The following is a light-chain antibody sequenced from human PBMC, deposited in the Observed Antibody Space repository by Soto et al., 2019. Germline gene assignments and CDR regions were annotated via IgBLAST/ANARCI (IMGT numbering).Light chain of an antibody. Sequence: QSVLTQPASVSGSPGQSITISCTGTSSDVGSYNLVSWYQQYPGKAPKVMIYEDRRRPSGVSNRFSGSKSGNTAALTIYGLQAEDEADYYCCSYAGSNTYVFGTGTKLNVL. CDR3: CSYAGSNTYV. V-gene: IGLV2-23*01. CDR1: SSDVGSYNL. J-gene: IGLJ1*01. CDR2: EDR.